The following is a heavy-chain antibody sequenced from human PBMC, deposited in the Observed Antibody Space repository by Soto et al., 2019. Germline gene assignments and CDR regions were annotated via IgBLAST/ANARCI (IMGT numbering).Heavy chain of an antibody. V-gene: IGHV3-23*01. CDR1: GFTFSSYA. D-gene: IGHD1-7*01. J-gene: IGHJ3*02. CDR3: AKYLNWNYVPHAFDI. Sequence: GGSLRLSCAASGFTFSSYAMSWFRQAPGKGLEWVSGISGSSGGTYYADSVKARFTISRDNSKNTLYLQMNSLRAEDTAVYYFAKYLNWNYVPHAFDIWGQGTMVTVSS. CDR2: ISGSSGGT.